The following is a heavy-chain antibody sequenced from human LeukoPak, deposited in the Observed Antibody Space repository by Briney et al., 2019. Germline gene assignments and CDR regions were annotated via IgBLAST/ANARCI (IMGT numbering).Heavy chain of an antibody. D-gene: IGHD3-22*01. J-gene: IGHJ1*01. V-gene: IGHV3-21*01. CDR3: ARGDYDSSAYYYGYFQH. CDR2: ISSSSSYI. Sequence: GGSLRLSCAASGFTFSSYSMNWVRQAPGKGLEWVSSISSSSSYIYYADSVKGRFTISRDNAKSSLYLQMNSLRAEDTAVYYCARGDYDSSAYYYGYFQHWGQGTLVTVSS. CDR1: GFTFSSYS.